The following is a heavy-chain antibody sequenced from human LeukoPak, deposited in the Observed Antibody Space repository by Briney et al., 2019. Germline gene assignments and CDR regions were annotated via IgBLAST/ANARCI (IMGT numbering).Heavy chain of an antibody. CDR2: ISDYNGNT. CDR1: GYTFTNYA. J-gene: IGHJ4*02. V-gene: IGHV1-18*04. D-gene: IGHD3-22*01. CDR3: ARASIAMIVVVPYYFDY. Sequence: ASVKVSCKASGYTFTNYAITWVRQAPGQGLEWMGWISDYNGNTNYAQKFQGRVTMTRNTSISTAYMELSSLRSEDTAVYYCARASIAMIVVVPYYFDYWGQGTLVTVSS.